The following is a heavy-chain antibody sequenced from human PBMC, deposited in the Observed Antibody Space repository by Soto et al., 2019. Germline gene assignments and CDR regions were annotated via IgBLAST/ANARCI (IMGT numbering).Heavy chain of an antibody. CDR1: GFTFSSYW. CDR2: IKQDGSEK. D-gene: IGHD3-22*01. CDR3: ARFDSSGYYYDVY. Sequence: GSLRLSCAASGFTFSSYWMSWVRQAPGKGLEWVANIKQDGSEKYYVDSVKGRFTISRDNAKNSLYLQMNSLRAEDTAVYYCARFDSSGYYYDVYWGQGTLVTVSS. V-gene: IGHV3-7*01. J-gene: IGHJ4*02.